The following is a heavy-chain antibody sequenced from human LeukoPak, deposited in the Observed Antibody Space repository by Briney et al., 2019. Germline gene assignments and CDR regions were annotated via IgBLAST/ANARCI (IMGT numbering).Heavy chain of an antibody. V-gene: IGHV4-4*07. CDR2: IYTSGST. Sequence: SETLSLTCTVSGGSISSYYWSWIRQPAGQGLEWIGRIYTSGSTNYHPSLMSRVTMSVDTSKNQFSLNLSSVTAADTAVYYCAREGSYRPLDYWGQGTLVTVSS. CDR1: GGSISSYY. J-gene: IGHJ4*02. D-gene: IGHD1-26*01. CDR3: AREGSYRPLDY.